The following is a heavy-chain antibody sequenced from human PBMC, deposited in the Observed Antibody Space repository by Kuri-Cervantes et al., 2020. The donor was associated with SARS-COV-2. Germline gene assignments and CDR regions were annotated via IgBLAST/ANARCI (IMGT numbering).Heavy chain of an antibody. Sequence: ASVKVSCKASGYTFTSYGISWVRQAPGQGLEWMGWISAYNGNTNYAQKLQGRVTITTDESTSTAYMELSSLRSEDTAVYYCARRVVVPANPLYMPVDYWGQGTLVTVSS. CDR2: ISAYNGNT. CDR1: GYTFTSYG. J-gene: IGHJ4*02. V-gene: IGHV1-18*01. CDR3: ARRVVVPANPLYMPVDY. D-gene: IGHD2-2*01.